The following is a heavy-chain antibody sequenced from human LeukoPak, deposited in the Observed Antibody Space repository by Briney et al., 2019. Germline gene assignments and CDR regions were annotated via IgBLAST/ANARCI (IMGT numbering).Heavy chain of an antibody. CDR2: IIPIFGTA. CDR1: GGTFSSYA. J-gene: IGHJ6*03. V-gene: IGHV1-69*01. D-gene: IGHD4-17*01. Sequence: SVKVSCKASGGTFSSYAISWVRQAPGQGLELMGGIIPIFGTANYAQKFQGRVTITADESTSTAYMELSSLRSEDTAVYYCATAHDYGERTYYYYYMDVWGKGTTVTVSS. CDR3: ATAHDYGERTYYYYYMDV.